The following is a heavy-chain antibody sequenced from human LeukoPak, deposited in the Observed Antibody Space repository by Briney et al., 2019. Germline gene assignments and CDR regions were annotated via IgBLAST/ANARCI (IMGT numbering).Heavy chain of an antibody. Sequence: SESLSLTCSVSGGSIRTTTWWSWVRQPPGKGLEWIGDIFHYGTTNYNPSLKSRVTISVDTSKNQFSLKLSSVTAADTAVYYCARPLNAVAGTYDYWGQGTLVTVSS. CDR3: ARPLNAVAGTYDY. J-gene: IGHJ4*02. CDR2: IFHYGTT. CDR1: GGSIRTTTW. D-gene: IGHD6-19*01. V-gene: IGHV4-4*02.